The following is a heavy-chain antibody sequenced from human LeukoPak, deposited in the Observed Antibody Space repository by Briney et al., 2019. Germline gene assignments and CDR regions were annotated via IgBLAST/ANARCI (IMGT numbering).Heavy chain of an antibody. CDR1: GGSFSGYY. Sequence: SETLSLTCAVYGGSFSGYYWSWIRQPPGKGLEWIGEINHSGSTNYNPSLKSRVTISVDTSKNQFSLKLSSVTAADTAVYYCARGGYTVNSDFDFWGQGTLVTVSS. V-gene: IGHV4-34*01. CDR2: INHSGST. CDR3: ARGGYTVNSDFDF. J-gene: IGHJ4*02. D-gene: IGHD5-12*01.